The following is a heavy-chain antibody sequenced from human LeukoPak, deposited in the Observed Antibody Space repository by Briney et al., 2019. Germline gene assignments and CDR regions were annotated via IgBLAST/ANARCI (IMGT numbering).Heavy chain of an antibody. CDR1: GGTFSSYA. D-gene: IGHD4-11*01. V-gene: IGHV1-69*01. CDR2: IIPIFGTA. CDR3: ARGPDYYWYFDL. J-gene: IGHJ2*01. Sequence: SVKVSCKASGGTFSSYAISWVRQAPGQGLEWMGGIIPIFGTANYAQKFQGRVTITADESTSTAYMELSSLRSEDTAVYYCARGPDYYWYFDLWGRGILVTVSS.